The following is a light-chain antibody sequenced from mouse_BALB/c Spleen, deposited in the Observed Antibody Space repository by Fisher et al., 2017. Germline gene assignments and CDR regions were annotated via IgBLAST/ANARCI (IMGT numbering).Light chain of an antibody. CDR3: QQWSSNPLT. V-gene: IGKV4-71*01. Sequence: IVLTQSPAIMSASPGEKVTMTCSASSSVSYMYWYQQKPGSSPRLWIYLTFNLASGVPARFSGSGSGTSYSLTISSMEAEDAATYYCQQWSSNPLTFGAGTKLELK. CDR2: LTF. CDR1: SSVSY. J-gene: IGKJ5*01.